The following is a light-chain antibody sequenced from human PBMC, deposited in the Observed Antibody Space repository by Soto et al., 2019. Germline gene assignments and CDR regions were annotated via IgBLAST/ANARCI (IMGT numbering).Light chain of an antibody. V-gene: IGKV3-20*01. CDR1: QSVSSSY. Sequence: EIVLTQSPGTLSLSPGEGATLSCRASQSVSSSYLAWYQQKPGQAPRLLIYGASSRATGIPDRFSGSGSGTDFTLTISRLEPEDFAVYYCQQYANSPLTFCPGTRWIS. J-gene: IGKJ3*01. CDR2: GAS. CDR3: QQYANSPLT.